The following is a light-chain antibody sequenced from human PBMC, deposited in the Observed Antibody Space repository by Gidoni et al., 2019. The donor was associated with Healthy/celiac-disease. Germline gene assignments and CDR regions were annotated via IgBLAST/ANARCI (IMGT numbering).Light chain of an antibody. J-gene: IGKJ3*01. V-gene: IGKV3-15*01. CDR3: QQYNNWPPN. Sequence: EIVMTQSPATLSVSPGERATLSCRASQSVSSNLAWYQQKPGQAPRLLIYGASTRATGIPARFSGSGSGTEVTLTISSLQSEDFAVYYCQQYNNWPPNFXPXTKVDIK. CDR2: GAS. CDR1: QSVSSN.